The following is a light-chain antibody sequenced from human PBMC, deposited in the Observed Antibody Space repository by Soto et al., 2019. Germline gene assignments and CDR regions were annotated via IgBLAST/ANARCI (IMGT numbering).Light chain of an antibody. J-gene: IGKJ2*01. Sequence: EIVLTQSPGTLSLSPGERATLSCRASQSVSNNYLAWYQQKPGQAPRLLIYGASNRATGIPDRFSGSGSGTDFTLTISRLEPEDFAVYYCQQYVTSPYIFGQGTKLEIK. CDR2: GAS. CDR1: QSVSNNY. V-gene: IGKV3-20*01. CDR3: QQYVTSPYI.